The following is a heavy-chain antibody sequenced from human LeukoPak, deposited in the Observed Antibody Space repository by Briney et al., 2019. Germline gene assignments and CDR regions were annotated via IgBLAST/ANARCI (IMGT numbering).Heavy chain of an antibody. CDR2: IIPILGIA. J-gene: IGHJ4*02. Sequence: ASVKVSCKASGGTFSSYTISWVRQAPGQGLEWMGRIIPILGIANYAQKFQGRVTITAEKSTSTAYMELSSLRSEDTAVYYCARAGGYSYGTLGYWGQGTLVTVSS. CDR1: GGTFSSYT. V-gene: IGHV1-69*02. CDR3: ARAGGYSYGTLGY. D-gene: IGHD5-18*01.